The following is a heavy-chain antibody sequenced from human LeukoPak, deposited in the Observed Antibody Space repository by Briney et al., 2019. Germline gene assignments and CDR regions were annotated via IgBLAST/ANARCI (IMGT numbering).Heavy chain of an antibody. CDR3: ARDRRYYYDSSGYHFEPFDY. CDR2: INPNSGGT. V-gene: IGHV1-2*02. J-gene: IGHJ4*02. D-gene: IGHD3-22*01. Sequence: GASVKVSCKASGYTFTGYYMHWVRQAPGQGLEWMGWINPNSGGTNYAQKFQGRVTMTRDTSISTAYMELSRLRSDDTAVYYCARDRRYYYDSSGYHFEPFDYWGQGTLVTVSS. CDR1: GYTFTGYY.